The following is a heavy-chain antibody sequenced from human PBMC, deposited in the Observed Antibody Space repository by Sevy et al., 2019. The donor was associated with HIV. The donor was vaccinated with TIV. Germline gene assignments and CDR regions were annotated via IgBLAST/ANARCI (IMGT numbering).Heavy chain of an antibody. Sequence: SETLSLTCTVSSGSISSSTYYWAWIRQPPGKGLEWIGSIFYSGSPYYNPSLQSRLTISVDTSKNQFSLKLSSVTAADMAVYYCASHNYSDRSGYYYPVWFDYWGRGTLVTVSS. CDR2: IFYSGSP. J-gene: IGHJ4*02. D-gene: IGHD3-22*01. CDR1: SGSISSSTYY. V-gene: IGHV4-39*01. CDR3: ASHNYSDRSGYYYPVWFDY.